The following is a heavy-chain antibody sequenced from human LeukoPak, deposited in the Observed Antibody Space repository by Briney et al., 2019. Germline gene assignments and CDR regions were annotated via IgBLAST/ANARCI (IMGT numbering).Heavy chain of an antibody. CDR2: ISAYNGGT. V-gene: IGHV1-18*01. Sequence: GASVKVSCKASGYTFINYGISWVRQAPGQGLEWMGWISAYNGGTNYAQKFQGRVTITADKSTSTAYMELSSLRSEDTAVYYCARDQPRDDFWSGYYPLYNWFDPWGQGTLVTVSS. J-gene: IGHJ5*02. CDR3: ARDQPRDDFWSGYYPLYNWFDP. D-gene: IGHD3-3*01. CDR1: GYTFINYG.